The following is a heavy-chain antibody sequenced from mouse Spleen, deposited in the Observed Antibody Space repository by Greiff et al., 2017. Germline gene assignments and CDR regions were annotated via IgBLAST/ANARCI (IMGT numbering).Heavy chain of an antibody. CDR1: GFNFKDYY. CDR3: AFAYCGNPLDY. D-gene: IGHD2-10*01. Sequence: VQLQQSGAGLVKPGASVKLSCTASGFNFKDYYMHWVQQRTEQGLEWIGRIDPEDGETKYAPKFQGKATITADTSSNTAYLQLSSLTSEDTAFYCCAFAYCGNPLDYWGQGTTLTVSS. CDR2: IDPEDGET. V-gene: IGHV14-2*01. J-gene: IGHJ2*01.